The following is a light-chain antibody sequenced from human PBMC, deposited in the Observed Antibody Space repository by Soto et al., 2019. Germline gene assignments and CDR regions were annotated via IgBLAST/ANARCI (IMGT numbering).Light chain of an antibody. V-gene: IGKV3-11*01. CDR1: QSVSSY. CDR3: QQGSNWPPT. Sequence: EIVLTQSPATLSLSPGERATLSCRASQSVSSYLAWYQQKPGQAPGLLIYDASNRATGIPARFSGSGSGTDFPLTISSLEPEDFAAYYCQQGSNWPPTFGGGTKVEIK. J-gene: IGKJ4*01. CDR2: DAS.